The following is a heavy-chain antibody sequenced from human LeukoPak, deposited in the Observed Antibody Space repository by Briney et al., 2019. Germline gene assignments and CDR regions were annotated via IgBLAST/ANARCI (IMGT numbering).Heavy chain of an antibody. D-gene: IGHD3-22*01. CDR2: IYYSGST. CDR3: AREAPPAYDSSGYYYGTRYAFDI. Sequence: SETLSLTCTVSGGSISSYYWSWIRQPPGKGLEWIGYIYYSGSTNYNPSLKSRVTISVDTSKNQFSLKLSSVTAADTAVYYRAREAPPAYDSSGYYYGTRYAFDIWGQGTMVTVSS. J-gene: IGHJ3*02. CDR1: GGSISSYY. V-gene: IGHV4-59*01.